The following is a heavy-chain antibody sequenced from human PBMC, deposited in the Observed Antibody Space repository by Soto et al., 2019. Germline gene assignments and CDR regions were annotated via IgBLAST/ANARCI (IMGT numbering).Heavy chain of an antibody. D-gene: IGHD5-18*01. CDR3: ARGHDGYSYGYDY. V-gene: IGHV4-59*01. CDR2: IYYSGST. Sequence: PSETLPLTCTVSGGSISSYYWSWIRQPPGKGLEWIGYIYYSGSTNYNPSLKSRVTISVDTSKNQFSLKLSSVTAADTAVYYCARGHDGYSYGYDYWGQGTLVTVSS. CDR1: GGSISSYY. J-gene: IGHJ4*02.